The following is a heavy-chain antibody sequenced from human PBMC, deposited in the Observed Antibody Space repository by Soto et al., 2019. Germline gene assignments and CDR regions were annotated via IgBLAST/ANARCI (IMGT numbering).Heavy chain of an antibody. Sequence: QVQLVQSGAEVKRPGSSVKVSCKASGDTFTFYSINWVRQAPGLGLEWMGRINPILSMSNYAQRFQGRVTMTADKSTSPAYMELSSLRSEATAIYYCASSYGSGYRAFDYWGQGALVTVSS. CDR3: ASSYGSGYRAFDY. J-gene: IGHJ4*02. CDR2: INPILSMS. D-gene: IGHD3-10*01. CDR1: GDTFTFYS. V-gene: IGHV1-69*02.